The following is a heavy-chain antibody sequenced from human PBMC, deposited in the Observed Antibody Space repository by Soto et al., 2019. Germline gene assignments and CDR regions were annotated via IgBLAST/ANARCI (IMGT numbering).Heavy chain of an antibody. D-gene: IGHD3-22*01. CDR1: GGSLSSYY. J-gene: IGHJ5*02. CDR3: ARDFSPRPTYYYDSSGFNWFDP. CDR2: IYTSGST. V-gene: IGHV4-4*07. Sequence: SETLSLTCTVSGGSLSSYYWSWTRQPAGKGLEWIGRIYTSGSTNYNPSLKSRVTMSVDTSKNQFSLKLSSVTAADTAVYYCARDFSPRPTYYYDSSGFNWFDPWGQGTLVTVSS.